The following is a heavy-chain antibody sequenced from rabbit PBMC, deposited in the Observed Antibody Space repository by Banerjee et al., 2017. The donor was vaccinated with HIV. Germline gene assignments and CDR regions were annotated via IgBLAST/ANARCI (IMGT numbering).Heavy chain of an antibody. CDR3: ARDLGGVIGWNFNL. Sequence: QEQLEESGGDLVKPGASLTLTCTASGFSFSSSYWICWVRQAPGKGLEWIGYIDPFFGSRYYASWVNGRFTISSHNAQNTLYLQLNSLTAADTATYFCARDLGGVIGWNFNLWGQGTLVTVS. V-gene: IGHV1S45*01. CDR1: GFSFSSSYW. J-gene: IGHJ4*01. CDR2: IDPFFGSR. D-gene: IGHD1-1*01.